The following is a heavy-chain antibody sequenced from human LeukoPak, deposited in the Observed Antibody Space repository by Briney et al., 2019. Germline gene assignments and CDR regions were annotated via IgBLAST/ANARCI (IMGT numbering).Heavy chain of an antibody. D-gene: IGHD4-17*01. CDR3: ARRHDYGDYSWFDP. J-gene: IGHJ5*02. CDR2: IYYSGST. CDR1: GFSLSTSGMC. Sequence: SGPALVKPTQTLTLTCTFSGFSLSTSGMCVSWIRQPPGKGLEWIGYIYYSGSTNYNPSLKSRVTISVDTSKNQFSLKLSSVTAADTAVYYCARRHDYGDYSWFDPWGQGTLVTVSS. V-gene: IGHV4-61*08.